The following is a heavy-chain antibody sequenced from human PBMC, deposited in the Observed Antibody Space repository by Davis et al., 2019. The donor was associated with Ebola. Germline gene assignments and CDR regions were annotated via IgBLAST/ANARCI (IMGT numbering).Heavy chain of an antibody. CDR1: GYSFTSYW. Sequence: GESLKISCKGSGYSFTSYWIGWVRQMPGKGLEWMGIIYPDDSDTRYSPSFQGHVTISADKSISTAYLQWSSLKASDTAMYYCARTGKRSMVATALWGQGTLVTVSS. J-gene: IGHJ4*02. CDR3: ARTGKRSMVATAL. CDR2: IYPDDSDT. D-gene: IGHD5-12*01. V-gene: IGHV5-51*01.